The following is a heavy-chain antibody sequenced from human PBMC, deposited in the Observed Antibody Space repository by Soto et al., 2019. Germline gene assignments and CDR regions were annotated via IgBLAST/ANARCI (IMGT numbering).Heavy chain of an antibody. CDR2: IIPHSGET. D-gene: IGHD2-21*02. J-gene: IGHJ5*02. CDR3: ARETYDCTSWAHDL. V-gene: IGHV1-2*02. Sequence: ASVKVSCKASGYSFTGYYMHWVRQAPGQGLEWMGWIIPHSGETNYAQKFQARVTLTRDTSISTAYMQLSGLTSDDTAVYYWARETYDCTSWAHDLWGQGTLVTVSS. CDR1: GYSFTGYY.